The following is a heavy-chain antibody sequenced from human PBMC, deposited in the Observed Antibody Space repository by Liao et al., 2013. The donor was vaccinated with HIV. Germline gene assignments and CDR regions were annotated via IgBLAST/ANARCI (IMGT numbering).Heavy chain of an antibody. D-gene: IGHD3-22*01. Sequence: QLQLQESGPGLVKPSETLSLTCTVSGGSIGSSSYYWGWIRQPPGKGLEWIGSIYYSGNTYYTPSLKSRVTISVDTSKNQFSLKLSSVTAADTAVYYCARARLYFYDSSGPADFDYWGQGTLVTVSS. V-gene: IGHV4-39*07. CDR3: ARARLYFYDSSGPADFDY. CDR2: IYYSGNT. J-gene: IGHJ4*02. CDR1: GGSIGSSSYY.